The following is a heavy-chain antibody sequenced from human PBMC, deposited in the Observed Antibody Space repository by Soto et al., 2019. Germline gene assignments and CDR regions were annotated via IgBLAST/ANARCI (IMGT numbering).Heavy chain of an antibody. CDR2: IIPIFGTA. D-gene: IGHD5-12*01. J-gene: IGHJ6*02. CDR1: GGTFSSYA. V-gene: IGHV1-69*13. CDR3: ARSGLVTVYIVATITFSRALPNYYYYYGMDV. Sequence: ASVKVSCKASGGTFSSYAISWVRQAPGQGLEWMGGIIPIFGTANYAQKFQGRVTITADESTSTAYMELSSLRSEDTAVYYCARSGLVTVYIVATITFSRALPNYYYYYGMDVWG.